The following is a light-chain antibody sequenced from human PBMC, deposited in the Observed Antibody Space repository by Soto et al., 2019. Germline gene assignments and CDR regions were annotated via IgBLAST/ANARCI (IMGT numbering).Light chain of an antibody. CDR1: SSDVGGYNY. CDR2: DVS. CDR3: CSYAGSYIFGV. Sequence: QSVLTQPRSVSGSPGQSVTISCTGTSSDVGGYNYLSWYQQHPGKAPKLMIYDVSKRPSGVPDRFSGSKSGNTASLTISGLQAEDEAEYYCCSYAGSYIFGVFGGGTKITVL. J-gene: IGLJ2*01. V-gene: IGLV2-11*01.